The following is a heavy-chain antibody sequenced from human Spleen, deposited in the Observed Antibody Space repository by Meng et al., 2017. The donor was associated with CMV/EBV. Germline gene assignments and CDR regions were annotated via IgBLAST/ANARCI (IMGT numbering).Heavy chain of an antibody. J-gene: IGHJ5*02. Sequence: SETLSFTCTVSGGSVSSGSYYWSWIRQPPGKGLEWIGYIYYSGSTNYNPSLKSRVTISVDTSKSQFSLNLTSVTAADTAIYYCARAGGGSRYWFDPWDQGSLVTVSS. CDR2: IYYSGST. CDR3: ARAGGGSRYWFDP. V-gene: IGHV4-61*01. CDR1: GGSVSSGSYY. D-gene: IGHD2-15*01.